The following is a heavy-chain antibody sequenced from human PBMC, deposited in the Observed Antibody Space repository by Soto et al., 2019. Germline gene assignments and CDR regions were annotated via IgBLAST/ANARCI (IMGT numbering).Heavy chain of an antibody. CDR3: ARVGIVVVPAVYYYYYGMDV. Sequence: LSLTCAVYGGSFSGYYWSWIRQPPGKGLEWIGEINHSGSTNYNPSLKSRVTISVDTSKNQFSLKLSSVTAADTAVYYCARVGIVVVPAVYYYYYGMDVWGQGTTVTVSS. D-gene: IGHD2-2*03. J-gene: IGHJ6*02. CDR1: GGSFSGYY. V-gene: IGHV4-34*01. CDR2: INHSGST.